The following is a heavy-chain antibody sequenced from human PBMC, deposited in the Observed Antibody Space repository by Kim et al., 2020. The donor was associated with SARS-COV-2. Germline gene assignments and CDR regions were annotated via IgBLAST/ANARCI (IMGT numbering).Heavy chain of an antibody. D-gene: IGHD3-16*01. V-gene: IGHV4-34*01. Sequence: SETLSLTCAVSGGSIFNYYWDWIRQSPGKGLEWMGEISYTGSTKYNPSLERRLTMSLDAAKNQFSLNLTSVTAADTAVFYYVRGRPTYACTDGNWFYRGG. CDR1: GGSIFNYY. CDR3: VRGRPTYACTDGNWFYR. J-gene: IGHJ5*02. CDR2: ISYTGST.